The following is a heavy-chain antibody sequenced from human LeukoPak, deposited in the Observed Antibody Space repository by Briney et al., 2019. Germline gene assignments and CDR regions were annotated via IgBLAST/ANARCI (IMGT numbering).Heavy chain of an antibody. V-gene: IGHV3-23*01. Sequence: GRSLRLSCAASGFTFSSYVMSWVRQAPGKGLEWVSAISGSGSSTYYADSVKGRFTISRDNSKNTLYLQMNSLKAEDTAIYYCAKVMSYGGNSMIDYWGQGTLVTVSS. CDR3: AKVMSYGGNSMIDY. J-gene: IGHJ4*02. D-gene: IGHD4-23*01. CDR1: GFTFSSYV. CDR2: ISGSGSST.